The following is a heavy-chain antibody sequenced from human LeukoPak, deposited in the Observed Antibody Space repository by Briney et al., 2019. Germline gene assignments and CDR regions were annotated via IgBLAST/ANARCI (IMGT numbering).Heavy chain of an antibody. CDR1: GGSISSSSYY. CDR3: ARHHIRVEWPNLIDY. Sequence: SETLSLTCTVSGGSISSSSYYWGWIRQPPGKGLEWIGGIYYSGSTYYNPSLKSRVTISVDTSTKQFSLKLSSVTAADTAVFYCARHHIRVEWPNLIDYWGQGTLVTVSS. V-gene: IGHV4-39*01. CDR2: IYYSGST. D-gene: IGHD3-3*01. J-gene: IGHJ4*02.